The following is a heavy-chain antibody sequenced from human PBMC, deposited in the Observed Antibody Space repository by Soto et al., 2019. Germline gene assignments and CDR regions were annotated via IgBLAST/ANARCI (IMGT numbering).Heavy chain of an antibody. J-gene: IGHJ4*01. CDR3: ATVQQGCFSGCYGVLDR. V-gene: IGHV1-3*01. D-gene: IGHD6-19*01. Sequence: GASVKVSCKASGNSFSTYIIHWVRQAPGQRLEWMGWINVAKGNTKYSQKFQGRVTITRDTSASTAYMELSSLRSEDTAVYYCATVQQGCFSGCYGVLDRWGQRTLGTVSS. CDR1: GNSFSTYI. CDR2: INVAKGNT.